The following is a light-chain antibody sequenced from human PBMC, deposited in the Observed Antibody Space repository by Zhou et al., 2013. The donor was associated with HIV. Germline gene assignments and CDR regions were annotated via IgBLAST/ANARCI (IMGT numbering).Light chain of an antibody. V-gene: IGKV3-20*01. CDR3: QQYGSSPIT. J-gene: IGKJ5*01. CDR2: GAS. Sequence: EIVLTQSPGTLSLSPGERATLSCRASQSVSSSYLAWYQQKPGQAPRLLIYGASSRAIGIPDRISGSGSGTDFTLTFSRLEPEDFAVYYCQQYGSSPITFGQGTRLEIK. CDR1: QSVSSSY.